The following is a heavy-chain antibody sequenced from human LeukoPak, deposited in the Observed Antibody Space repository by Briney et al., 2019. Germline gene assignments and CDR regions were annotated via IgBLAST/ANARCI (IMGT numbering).Heavy chain of an antibody. J-gene: IGHJ4*02. CDR2: ISWNSGSI. Sequence: PGGSLRLSCAASGFTFDDYAMHWVRQAPGKGLEWVSGISWNSGSIGYADSVKGRFTISRDNAKNSLYLQMNSLRAEDTAVYYCARDRGNSIVGSDFDSWGQGTLVTVSS. V-gene: IGHV3-9*01. CDR3: ARDRGNSIVGSDFDS. CDR1: GFTFDDYA. D-gene: IGHD1-26*01.